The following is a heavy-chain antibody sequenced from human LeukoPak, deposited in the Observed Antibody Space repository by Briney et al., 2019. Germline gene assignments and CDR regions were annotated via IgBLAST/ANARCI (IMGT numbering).Heavy chain of an antibody. D-gene: IGHD3-22*01. CDR1: GGSFSGYY. J-gene: IGHJ4*02. Sequence: PSETLSLTCAVYGGSFSGYYWSWIRQPPGKGLEWIGEINHSGSTNYNPSLKSRVTISVDTSKNQFSLKLSSVTAADTAVYYCARAPEFSSGWLLDYWGQGILVTVSS. CDR3: ARAPEFSSGWLLDY. CDR2: INHSGST. V-gene: IGHV4-34*01.